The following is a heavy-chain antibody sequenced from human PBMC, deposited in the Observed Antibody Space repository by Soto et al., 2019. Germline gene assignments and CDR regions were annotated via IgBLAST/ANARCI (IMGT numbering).Heavy chain of an antibody. D-gene: IGHD1-26*01. CDR2: IYYSGST. Sequence: SETLSLTCTVSGGSVSSGSHYWSWIRQPPGKGLEWIGYIYYSGSTSYNPSLKSRVTMSVDTSKNQFSLTLTSVTAADTAVYYCARDPYSWGKPVYGMDVWGQGTTVTVSS. J-gene: IGHJ6*02. CDR3: ARDPYSWGKPVYGMDV. CDR1: GGSVSSGSHY. V-gene: IGHV4-61*01.